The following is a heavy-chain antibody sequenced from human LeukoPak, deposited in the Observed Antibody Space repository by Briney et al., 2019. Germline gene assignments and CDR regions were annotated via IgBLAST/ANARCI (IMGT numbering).Heavy chain of an antibody. CDR1: GFTFSSYA. J-gene: IGHJ4*02. Sequence: GGSLRLSCAAAGFTFSSYAMSWVRQAPGKGLEWVSAISGSGGNTYYADSVKGRFTISRDNSKNTLYLQMNSLRAEDTAVYYCAKAGSGWYGVYFDYWGQGTLVTVSS. CDR2: ISGSGGNT. D-gene: IGHD6-19*01. V-gene: IGHV3-23*01. CDR3: AKAGSGWYGVYFDY.